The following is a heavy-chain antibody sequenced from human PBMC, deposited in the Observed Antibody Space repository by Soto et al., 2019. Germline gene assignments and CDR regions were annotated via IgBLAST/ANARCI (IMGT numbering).Heavy chain of an antibody. J-gene: IGHJ4*02. CDR2: VYHNGRT. CDR1: GGSFKSGSYS. Sequence: QVQLQESGPGLVKPSETLSLTCTVSGGSFKSGSYSWSWIRQPPGKGLEWIGYVYHNGRTSYNPFLKRRVAISRVTSNNQFPRHLDSATAADMAVNFCARDFAYVDSMGPGTLVTVSS. D-gene: IGHD3-3*01. CDR3: ARDFAYVDS. V-gene: IGHV4-61*01.